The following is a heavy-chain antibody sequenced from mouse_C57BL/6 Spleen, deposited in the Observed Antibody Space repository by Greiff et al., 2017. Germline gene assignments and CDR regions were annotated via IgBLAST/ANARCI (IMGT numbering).Heavy chain of an antibody. CDR1: GFSLTSSG. V-gene: IGHV2-5*01. CDR2: IWRGGST. J-gene: IGHJ1*03. D-gene: IGHD2-4*01. CDR3: AKNFDYDDDDWYCDV. Sequence: QVQLQQSGPGLVQPSQSLSITCTVSGFSLTSSGVHWVRQSPGTGLEWLGVIWRGGSTAYNAAFMSRLSNPKDNSKSQVFFKRNSLQADDTAIYYCAKNFDYDDDDWYCDVWGTGTTVTVAS.